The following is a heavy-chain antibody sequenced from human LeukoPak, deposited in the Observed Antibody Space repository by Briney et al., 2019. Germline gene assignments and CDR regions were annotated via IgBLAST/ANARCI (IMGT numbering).Heavy chain of an antibody. J-gene: IGHJ4*02. CDR2: ISHSGST. CDR1: GYSLSSGYY. CDR3: ARLRYSGSYYPLFDY. Sequence: SETLSLTCALSGYSLSSGYYWGWIRQPPGKGLEWIGSISHSGSTFYNPSLKSRVTISVDTSKNQFSLKLSSVTAADTAVYYCARLRYSGSYYPLFDYWGQGTLVTVSS. D-gene: IGHD1-26*01. V-gene: IGHV4-38-2*01.